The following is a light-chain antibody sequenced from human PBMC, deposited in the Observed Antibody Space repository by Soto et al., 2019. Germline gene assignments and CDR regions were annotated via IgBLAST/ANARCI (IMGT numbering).Light chain of an antibody. J-gene: IGKJ2*01. Sequence: VLTQSPGTLSLSPGERATLSCRASQTLSSRHLAWYQQKPGQAPRLLIYDASYRAPGIPARFSGSGSGTDFTLTISSLQPEDFAVYYCQQRSNWPYPVGQGTPVDIX. V-gene: IGKV3-11*01. CDR1: QTLSSRH. CDR3: QQRSNWPYP. CDR2: DAS.